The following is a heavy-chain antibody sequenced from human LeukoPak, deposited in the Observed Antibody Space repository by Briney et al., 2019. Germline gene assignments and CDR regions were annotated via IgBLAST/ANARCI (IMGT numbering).Heavy chain of an antibody. CDR3: ARDRMPDYGDYILLGGYFDY. CDR2: ISANNGHT. V-gene: IGHV1-18*01. Sequence: ASVTVSCKASGYPFTNYGISWVRQAPGQGLEWMGWISANNGHTNYAQILQGRVTMTTDTSTTTAYMELRSLRSDDTAVYYCARDRMPDYGDYILLGGYFDYWGQGTQVTVSS. D-gene: IGHD4-17*01. CDR1: GYPFTNYG. J-gene: IGHJ4*02.